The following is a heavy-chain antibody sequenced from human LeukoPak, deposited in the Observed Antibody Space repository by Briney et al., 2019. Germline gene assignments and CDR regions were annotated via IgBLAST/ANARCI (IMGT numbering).Heavy chain of an antibody. J-gene: IGHJ3*02. CDR3: ARRGLRLGELNAFDI. D-gene: IGHD3-16*01. CDR2: IRFDGTNM. CDR1: GFSLSDYG. Sequence: GGSLRLSCAASGFSLSDYGMHWVRQAPGKGLEWVAFIRFDGTNMYYTDSVRGRFTVSRDNSKHTLYLQMNGLRDEDTAVYYCARRGLRLGELNAFDIWGQGTMVTVSS. V-gene: IGHV3-33*08.